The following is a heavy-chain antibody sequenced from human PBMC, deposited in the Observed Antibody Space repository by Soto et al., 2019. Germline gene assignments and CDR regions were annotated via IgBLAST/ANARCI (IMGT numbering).Heavy chain of an antibody. J-gene: IGHJ4*02. CDR1: GYTFTSYA. CDR2: INAGNGNT. D-gene: IGHD6-19*01. V-gene: IGHV1-3*01. Sequence: ASVKVSCKASGYTFTSYALHWVRQAPGQRLEWMGWINAGNGNTKYSQKFQGRVTITRDTSASTAYMELSSLRSEDTAVYYCARAVAVPADFDYWGQGTLVTVSS. CDR3: ARAVAVPADFDY.